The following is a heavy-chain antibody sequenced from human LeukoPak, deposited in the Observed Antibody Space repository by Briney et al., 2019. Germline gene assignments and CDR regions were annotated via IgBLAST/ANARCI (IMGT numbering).Heavy chain of an antibody. J-gene: IGHJ6*03. D-gene: IGHD3-22*01. V-gene: IGHV4-34*01. CDR3: ARGRSSGYYKYYYYYYYMDV. CDR2: INHSGST. Sequence: PSETVSLTCAVYGGSFSGYYWSWIRQPPGKGLEWIGEINHSGSTNYNPSLKSRVTISVDTSKNQFSLKLSSVTAADTAVYYCARGRSSGYYKYYYYYYYMDVWGKGTTVTVSS. CDR1: GGSFSGYY.